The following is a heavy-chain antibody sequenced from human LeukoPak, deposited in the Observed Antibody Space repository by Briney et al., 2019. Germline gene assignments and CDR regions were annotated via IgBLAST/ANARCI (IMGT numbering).Heavy chain of an antibody. Sequence: PGGSLRLSCAASGFIVSGDFMSWVRQAPGKGLEWVSVIYSDGSTYYADSVKGRFTISRDNSKNTLYLQMNSLRTEDTAVYYCARGSTEFDYWGQGTLVTVSS. CDR2: IYSDGST. J-gene: IGHJ4*02. CDR3: ARGSTEFDY. V-gene: IGHV3-53*01. CDR1: GFIVSGDF.